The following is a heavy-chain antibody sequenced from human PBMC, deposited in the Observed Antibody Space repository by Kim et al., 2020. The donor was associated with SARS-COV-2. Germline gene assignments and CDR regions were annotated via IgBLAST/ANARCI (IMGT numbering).Heavy chain of an antibody. J-gene: IGHJ5*02. Sequence: SETLSLTCTVSGYSISSGYYWGWIRQPPGKGLEWIGSIYHSGSTYYNPSLKSRVTISVDTSKNQFSLKLSSVTAADTAVYYCARDRNWFDPWGQGTLVTVSS. CDR1: GYSISSGYY. CDR2: IYHSGST. CDR3: ARDRNWFDP. V-gene: IGHV4-38-2*02.